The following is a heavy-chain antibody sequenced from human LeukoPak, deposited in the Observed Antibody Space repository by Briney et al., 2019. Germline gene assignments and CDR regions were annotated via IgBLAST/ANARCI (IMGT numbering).Heavy chain of an antibody. J-gene: IGHJ5*02. D-gene: IGHD2-2*01. Sequence: SEPLSLPCAVLGGSFIGYYWSWFRPPPGKGLEGIGEINHSGSTNYNPSLKSRVTISVDTSKNQFSLKLSPVTAADTAVYYCAGKTPRRYQLLSSSWFDRSSEGSLVTVSA. CDR2: INHSGST. CDR1: GGSFIGYY. CDR3: AGKTPRRYQLLSSSWFDR. V-gene: IGHV4-34*01.